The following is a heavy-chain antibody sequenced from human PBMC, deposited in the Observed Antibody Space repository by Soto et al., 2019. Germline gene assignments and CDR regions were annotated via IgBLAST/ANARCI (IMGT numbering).Heavy chain of an antibody. CDR2: ISYDGSNK. V-gene: IGHV3-30*18. CDR1: GFTFSSYG. CDR3: AKEWVYDSSGWSFDY. D-gene: IGHD3-22*01. Sequence: QVQLVESGGGVVQPGRSLRLSCAASGFTFSSYGMHWVRQAPGKGLAWVAVISYDGSNKYYADSLKGRFTISRDNSKSTLYLQMNSLRVEDTAVYYCAKEWVYDSSGWSFDYWGQGTLVTVSS. J-gene: IGHJ4*02.